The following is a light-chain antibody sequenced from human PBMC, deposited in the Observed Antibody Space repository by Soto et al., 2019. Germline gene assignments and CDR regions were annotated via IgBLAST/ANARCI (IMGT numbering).Light chain of an antibody. CDR2: SSS. CDR1: QTISGTY. J-gene: IGKJ1*01. Sequence: IVLTQSPSSLSSSAGERATLSCRASQTISGTYLACYQQKPGQAARLLIYSSSSRAAGVSDRFSGSGSGTDFSLTISRLEHEDFAVYYCQQYGRTPTWTFGQGTKVYIK. CDR3: QQYGRTPTWT. V-gene: IGKV3-20*01.